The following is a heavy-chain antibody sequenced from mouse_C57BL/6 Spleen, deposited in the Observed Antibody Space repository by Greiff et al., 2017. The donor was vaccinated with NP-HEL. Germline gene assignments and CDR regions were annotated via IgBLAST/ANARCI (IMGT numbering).Heavy chain of an antibody. CDR3: ARGGNYARDY. D-gene: IGHD2-14*01. CDR1: GYAFSSSW. CDR2: FYPGDGDT. Sequence: VQLQQSGPELVKPGASVQISCKASGYAFSSSWMNWVKQRPGKGLEWIGRFYPGDGDTNYNGKFKAKATLTADKSSSTAYMQLSSLTAEDSAVYFCARGGNYARDYWGQGTSVTVSS. V-gene: IGHV1-82*01. J-gene: IGHJ4*01.